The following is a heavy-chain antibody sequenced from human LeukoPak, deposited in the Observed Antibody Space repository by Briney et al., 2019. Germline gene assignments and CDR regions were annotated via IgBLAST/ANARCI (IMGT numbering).Heavy chain of an antibody. CDR2: IYYSGST. CDR3: ARDPNSVTVTGDYYFDY. J-gene: IGHJ4*02. V-gene: IGHV4-39*02. Sequence: SETLSLTCTVSGGSISSSSYYWGWIRQPPGKGLEWIGSIYYSGSTYYNPSLKSRVTISVDTSKNQFSLKLSSVTAADTAVYYCARDPNSVTVTGDYYFDYWGRGTLVTVSS. CDR1: GGSISSSSYY. D-gene: IGHD7-27*01.